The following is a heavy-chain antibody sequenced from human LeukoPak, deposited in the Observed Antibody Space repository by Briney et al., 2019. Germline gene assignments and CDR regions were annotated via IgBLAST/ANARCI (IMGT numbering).Heavy chain of an antibody. CDR2: IDYSGHT. V-gene: IGHV4-39*01. CDR3: ARRAEKKDWFDP. J-gene: IGHJ5*02. CDR1: GGSISSPTNY. Sequence: SETLSLTCTVSGGSISSPTNYWGWIRQPPGKGLEWIGNIDYSGHTHYDPSLKSRVTISVDTSKNQFSLTLTSMTAADTAMYFCARRAEKKDWFDPWGQGTLVTVSP.